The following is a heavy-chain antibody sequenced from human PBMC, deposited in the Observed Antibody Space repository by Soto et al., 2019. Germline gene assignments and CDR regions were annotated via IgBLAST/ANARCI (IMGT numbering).Heavy chain of an antibody. D-gene: IGHD1-26*01. CDR1: GFTFRSFD. CDR3: VRGQEVGAHFFDS. CDR2: IGTIGDT. Sequence: EVQLVESGGGLVQPGGSLRLTCAASGFTFRSFDFHCVRQATGKGLEWVATIGTIGDTYYPVSVKGRFTVSRENANSSVSLQRDRLRVGDTAVYFCVRGQEVGAHFFDSWGQGPPFPVSS. J-gene: IGHJ4*02. V-gene: IGHV3-13*01.